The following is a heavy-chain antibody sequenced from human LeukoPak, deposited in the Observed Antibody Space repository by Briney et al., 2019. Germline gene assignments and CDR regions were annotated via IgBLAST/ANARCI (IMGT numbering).Heavy chain of an antibody. CDR2: IWYDGSNK. CDR3: ARAYDFWSSPLDY. D-gene: IGHD3-3*01. CDR1: GFTFSSYG. V-gene: IGHV3-33*01. Sequence: GGSLRLSCAASGFTFSSYGMHWVRQAPGKGLKWVAVIWYDGSNKYYADSVKGRFTISRDNSKNTLYLQMNSLRAEDTAVYYCARAYDFWSSPLDYWGQGTLVTVSS. J-gene: IGHJ4*02.